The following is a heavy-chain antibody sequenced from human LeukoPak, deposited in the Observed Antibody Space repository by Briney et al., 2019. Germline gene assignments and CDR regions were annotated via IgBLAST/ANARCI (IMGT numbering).Heavy chain of an antibody. CDR1: GFTFSTYS. CDR2: ISSTSSYI. J-gene: IGHJ4*02. D-gene: IGHD6-19*01. V-gene: IGHV3-21*01. Sequence: GGSLRLSCAASGFTFSTYSMNWVRQAPGEGLEWVSSISSTSSYIYYADSVKGRFTISRDNAQNSLYLQMNSLRAEDTAVYYCARVGYSSGWYFDYWGQGTLVTVSS. CDR3: ARVGYSSGWYFDY.